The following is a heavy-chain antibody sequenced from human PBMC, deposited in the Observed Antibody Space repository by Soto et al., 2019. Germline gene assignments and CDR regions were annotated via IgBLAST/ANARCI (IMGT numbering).Heavy chain of an antibody. Sequence: GASVKVSCKASGYTFTSYGISWVRQAPGQGLEWMGWISAYNGNTNYAQKLQGRVTMTTDTSTSTAYMELRSLRSDDTALYYCARVLIGNYYDSSGYSGYWGQGTLVTVS. J-gene: IGHJ4*02. CDR2: ISAYNGNT. V-gene: IGHV1-18*01. CDR1: GYTFTSYG. CDR3: ARVLIGNYYDSSGYSGY. D-gene: IGHD3-22*01.